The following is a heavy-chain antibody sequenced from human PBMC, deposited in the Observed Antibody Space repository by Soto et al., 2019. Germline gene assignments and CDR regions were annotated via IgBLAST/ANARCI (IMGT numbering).Heavy chain of an antibody. V-gene: IGHV6-1*01. CDR3: ARGVAVAGINSYSIDV. Sequence: SQTLSLTCAISGDSVSSNSAAWNWIRQSPSRGLEWLGRTYYRSKWYNDYAVSVKSRITINPDTSKNQFSLQLNSVTPEDTAVYYCARGVAVAGINSYSIDVWVQRTTVTRSS. D-gene: IGHD6-19*01. CDR2: TYYRSKWYN. J-gene: IGHJ6*02. CDR1: GDSVSSNSAA.